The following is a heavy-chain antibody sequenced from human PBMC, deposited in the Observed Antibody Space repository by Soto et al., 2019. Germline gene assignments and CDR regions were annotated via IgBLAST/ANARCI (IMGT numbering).Heavy chain of an antibody. Sequence: GGSLRLSCVVSGFNFSRYTMHWVRQAPGKGLEWVSSINSGSLYIYYADSVKGRFTVSRDNAKNSLYLQLDSLRAEDTAVYYCARGAFPTWGTYPLDYWGQGTLVTAPQ. V-gene: IGHV3-21*01. CDR3: ARGAFPTWGTYPLDY. J-gene: IGHJ4*02. CDR1: GFNFSRYT. D-gene: IGHD3-16*02. CDR2: INSGSLYI.